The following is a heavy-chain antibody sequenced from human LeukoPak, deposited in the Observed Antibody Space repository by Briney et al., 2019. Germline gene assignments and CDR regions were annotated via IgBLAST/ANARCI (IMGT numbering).Heavy chain of an antibody. V-gene: IGHV1-69*05. Sequence: GASVKVSCKASGYTFSTYGISWVRQAPGQGLEWMGGIIPIFGTANYAQKFQGRVTITTDESTNTAYMELSSLRSEDTAVYYCARGGRFYDSSGYYLLYWGQGTLVTVSS. J-gene: IGHJ4*02. CDR3: ARGGRFYDSSGYYLLY. CDR1: GYTFSTYG. D-gene: IGHD3-22*01. CDR2: IIPIFGTA.